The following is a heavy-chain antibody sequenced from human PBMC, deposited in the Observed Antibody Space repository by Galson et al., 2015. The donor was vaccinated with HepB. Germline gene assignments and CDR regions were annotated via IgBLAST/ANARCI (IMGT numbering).Heavy chain of an antibody. Sequence: SLRLSCATSGFTFNDYHMSWIRQAPGKGLEWVSYITSSGSYTNYADSVKGRFSISRDNAKKSLYLQMNSLRAEDTAVYYCASDSPNLQFFDFWGQGTLVTVSS. D-gene: IGHD4-11*01. CDR1: GFTFNDYH. J-gene: IGHJ4*02. CDR3: ASDSPNLQFFDF. V-gene: IGHV3-11*05. CDR2: ITSSGSYT.